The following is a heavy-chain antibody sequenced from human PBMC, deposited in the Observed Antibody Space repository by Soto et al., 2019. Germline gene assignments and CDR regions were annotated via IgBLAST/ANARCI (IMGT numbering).Heavy chain of an antibody. D-gene: IGHD1-26*01. CDR1: VDSISSSSFY. Sequence: QLHLQESGPGLVKPSETLSLTCTVSVDSISSSSFYWGWIRQPPGKGLEWIGTIHYSGSTYYNPSLKRRXTXHQDPPRNEFSLKVTSVTAADTAVYYCARLRLAYSGTFYFDLWGQGALVTVSS. V-gene: IGHV4-39*01. J-gene: IGHJ4*02. CDR3: ARLRLAYSGTFYFDL. CDR2: IHYSGST.